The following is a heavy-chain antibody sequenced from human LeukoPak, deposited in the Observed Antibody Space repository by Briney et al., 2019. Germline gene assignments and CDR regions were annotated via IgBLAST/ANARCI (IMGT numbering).Heavy chain of an antibody. CDR3: AKADCSSTSCYANPFDY. J-gene: IGHJ4*02. CDR1: GFTFSSYA. CDR2: ISGSGGST. Sequence: GGSLRLSCAASGFTFSSYAMSWVRQAPGKGLEWVSAISGSGGSTYYADSVKGRYTISRDNSKNTLYLQMNSLRAEDTAVYYCAKADCSSTSCYANPFDYWGQGTLVTVSS. D-gene: IGHD2-2*01. V-gene: IGHV3-23*01.